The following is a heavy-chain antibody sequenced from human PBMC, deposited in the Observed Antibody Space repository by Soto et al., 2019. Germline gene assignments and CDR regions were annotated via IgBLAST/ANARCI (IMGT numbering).Heavy chain of an antibody. J-gene: IGHJ6*02. Sequence: SETLSLTCDLSCGSIISSKWWTWVRQPPGKGLEWIGKIDQNGITNYNPSLESRVTISKDKSKNQLFLNLTSVTAADTAMYYCVRMNRDYYYYGMDVWGQGTTVTVSS. CDR2: IDQNGIT. CDR1: CGSIISSKW. CDR3: VRMNRDYYYYGMDV. V-gene: IGHV4-4*02.